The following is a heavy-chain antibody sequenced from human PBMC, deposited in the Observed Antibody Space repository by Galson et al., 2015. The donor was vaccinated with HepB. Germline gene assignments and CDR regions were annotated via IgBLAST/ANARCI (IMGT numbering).Heavy chain of an antibody. Sequence: SLRLSCAASGFTFSRFALHWVRQAPGEGLGWVAVVSHDESTKYYADSVKGRFTVSRDNSKNTLYLQMNSLRAEDTAVYYCARTGSTSCYSGCPLDYFDYWGQGTLVTVSS. D-gene: IGHD2-2*01. J-gene: IGHJ4*02. CDR2: VSHDESTK. CDR3: ARTGSTSCYSGCPLDYFDY. V-gene: IGHV3-30*07. CDR1: GFTFSRFA.